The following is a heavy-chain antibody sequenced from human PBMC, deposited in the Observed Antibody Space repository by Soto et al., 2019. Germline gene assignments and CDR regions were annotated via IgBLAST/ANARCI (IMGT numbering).Heavy chain of an antibody. CDR1: GGSVNGYY. Sequence: QVHLQQWGAGLLKPSETLSLTCAVYGGSVNGYYWNWIRQPPGKGLEWIGKINHTGGTHYNPSLKSLVTMSVDTSKNQFCLRLSSVTAADTAIYYCATRITVFGLLIPPFDPWGHGPQVTVSS. CDR2: INHTGGT. D-gene: IGHD3-3*01. J-gene: IGHJ5*02. CDR3: ATRITVFGLLIPPFDP. V-gene: IGHV4-34*02.